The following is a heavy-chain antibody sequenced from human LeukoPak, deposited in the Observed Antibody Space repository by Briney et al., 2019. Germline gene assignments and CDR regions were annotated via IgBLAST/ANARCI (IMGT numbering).Heavy chain of an antibody. CDR1: GYSFTTFW. D-gene: IGHD5-18*01. V-gene: IGHV5-51*01. CDR2: IYPDDSDT. J-gene: IGHJ4*02. Sequence: GESLKISCEGSGYSFTTFWIGWVRPVPGKGLEWIGIIYPDDSDTKYSASFQGQVTISADKTINTAFLQWISLKDPDTAIYDCARHTPQPNVDAGRPREGPDYWGQGTLVTVSS. CDR3: ARHTPQPNVDAGRPREGPDY.